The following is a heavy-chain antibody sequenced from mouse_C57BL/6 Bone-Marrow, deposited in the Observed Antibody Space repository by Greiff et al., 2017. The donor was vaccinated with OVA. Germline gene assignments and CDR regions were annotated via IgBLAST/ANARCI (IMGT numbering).Heavy chain of an antibody. CDR2: IDPSDSYT. D-gene: IGHD1-1*01. Sequence: VQLQQPGAELVKPGASVKLSCKASGYTFTSYWMQWVKQRPGQGLEWIGEIDPSDSYTNYNQKFKGKATLTVDTSSSTAYMQLSSLTSEDSAVYYCARGGDYYGSSYGFDYWGQGTTLTVSS. J-gene: IGHJ2*01. CDR3: ARGGDYYGSSYGFDY. CDR1: GYTFTSYW. V-gene: IGHV1-50*01.